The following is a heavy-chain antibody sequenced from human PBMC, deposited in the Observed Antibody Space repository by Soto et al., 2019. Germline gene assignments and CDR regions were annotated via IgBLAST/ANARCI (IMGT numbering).Heavy chain of an antibody. D-gene: IGHD3-10*01. J-gene: IGHJ6*02. CDR1: GYSFTSYW. CDR3: ARHPPRGRLPNYYYYGMDV. Sequence: PGESLKISCKGSGYSFTSYWISWVRQMPGKGLEWMGRIDPSDSYTNYSPSFQGHVTISADKSISTAYLQWSSLKASDTAMYYCARHPPRGRLPNYYYYGMDVWGQGTTVTVSS. V-gene: IGHV5-10-1*01. CDR2: IDPSDSYT.